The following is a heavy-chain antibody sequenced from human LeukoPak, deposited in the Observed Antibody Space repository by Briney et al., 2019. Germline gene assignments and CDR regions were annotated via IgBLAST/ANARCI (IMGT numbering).Heavy chain of an antibody. CDR3: ARDFQTNGVCCLTWFDP. Sequence: SVKVSCKASGGTFSSYAISWVRQAPGQGLEWMGRIIPIFGTANYAQKFQGRVTITTDESTSTAYMELSSLRSEDTAVYYCARDFQTNGVCCLTWFDPWSQGTLVTVPS. CDR1: GGTFSSYA. CDR2: IIPIFGTA. V-gene: IGHV1-69*05. D-gene: IGHD2-8*01. J-gene: IGHJ5*02.